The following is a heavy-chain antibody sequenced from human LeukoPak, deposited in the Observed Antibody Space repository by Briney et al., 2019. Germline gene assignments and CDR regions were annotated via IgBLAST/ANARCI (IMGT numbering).Heavy chain of an antibody. V-gene: IGHV1-2*02. D-gene: IGHD3-22*01. CDR3: ARDLNSRGSYLTTSFDY. CDR2: INPASGST. Sequence: GASVKVSCTASGYIFSDHYIHWVRQAPGQGLEWMGWINPASGSTIYAEKFEGRVTVSRDTSLSTSYMELSSLRSDDTAMYYCARDLNSRGSYLTTSFDYWGQGSLVTVSS. CDR1: GYIFSDHY. J-gene: IGHJ4*02.